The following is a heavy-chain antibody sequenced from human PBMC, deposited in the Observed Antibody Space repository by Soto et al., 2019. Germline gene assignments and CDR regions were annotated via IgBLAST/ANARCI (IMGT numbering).Heavy chain of an antibody. CDR1: GFTFSSYS. J-gene: IGHJ4*02. V-gene: IGHV3-23*01. CDR3: AKSGWLQLRGYFDY. D-gene: IGHD5-12*01. Sequence: PGGSLRLSCAASGFTFSSYSMSWVRQAPGKGLEWVSGFRSGGDDDTTYYADSVRGRFTISRDNSKNTLFLQMNSLRAEDTAIYYCAKSGWLQLRGYFDYWGQGTLVTVSS. CDR2: FRSGGDDDTT.